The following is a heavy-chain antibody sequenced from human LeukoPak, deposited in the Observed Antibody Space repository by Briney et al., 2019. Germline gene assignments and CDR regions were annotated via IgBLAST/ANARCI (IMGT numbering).Heavy chain of an antibody. CDR3: VGDDYGDYYFDD. D-gene: IGHD4-17*01. J-gene: IGHJ4*02. Sequence: GASVKVSCKASGYTFTGYYMHWVRQAPGQGLEWMGWINPNSGGTNYAQKFQGRVTMTKDTSISTVYMELSRLRSDDTAVYYCVGDDYGDYYFDDWGQGTLVTVSP. CDR2: INPNSGGT. CDR1: GYTFTGYY. V-gene: IGHV1-2*02.